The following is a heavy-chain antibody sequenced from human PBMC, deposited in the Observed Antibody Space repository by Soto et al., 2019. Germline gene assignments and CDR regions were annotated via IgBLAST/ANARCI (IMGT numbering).Heavy chain of an antibody. CDR1: GGTFSSYT. V-gene: IGHV1-69*02. CDR2: IIPILGIA. CDR3: GRVGTAVAGHFDY. Sequence: SVKVSCKASGGTFSSYTISWVRQALGQGLEWMGRIIPILGIANYAQKFQGRVTITADKPTSTAYMELSSLRSEDTAVYYCGRVGTAVAGHFDYWGQGTLVTVSS. D-gene: IGHD6-19*01. J-gene: IGHJ4*02.